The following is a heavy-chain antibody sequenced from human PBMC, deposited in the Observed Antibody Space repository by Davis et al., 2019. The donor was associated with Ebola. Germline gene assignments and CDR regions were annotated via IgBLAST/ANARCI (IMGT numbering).Heavy chain of an antibody. J-gene: IGHJ6*02. V-gene: IGHV4-34*01. Sequence: SETLSLACAVYGGSFTGYYWSCIRQPPGKGLEWIGEINHSGSTNYNPSLKSRVTISVDTSKNQFSLKLSSVTAADTAVYYCARVTIFGFGMDVWGQGTTVTVSS. CDR3: ARVTIFGFGMDV. CDR1: GGSFTGYY. D-gene: IGHD3-3*01. CDR2: INHSGST.